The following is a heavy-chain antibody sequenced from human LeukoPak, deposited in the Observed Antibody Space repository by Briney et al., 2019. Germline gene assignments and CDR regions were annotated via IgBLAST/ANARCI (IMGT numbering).Heavy chain of an antibody. V-gene: IGHV3-53*01. J-gene: IGHJ4*02. CDR1: GFTVSSNY. D-gene: IGHD3-22*01. CDR3: ARVFYYDSSGYYFLSYVDY. Sequence: PGGSLRLSCAASGFTVSSNYMSWVRQAPGKGLEWVSVIYGDGSTFYADSVRGRFTISRDSSKNTLYLQMNSLGAEDTAVYYCARVFYYDSSGYYFLSYVDYWGQGTLVTVSS. CDR2: IYGDGST.